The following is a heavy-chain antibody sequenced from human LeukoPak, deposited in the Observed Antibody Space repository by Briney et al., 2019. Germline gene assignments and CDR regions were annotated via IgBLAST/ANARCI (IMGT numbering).Heavy chain of an antibody. J-gene: IGHJ4*02. CDR2: IYYSGST. Sequence: SETLSLTCSVSGGSLTSYYWSWIRQTPGKGLEWIGYIYYSGSTNYNPSLKSRVTISVDTSKNQFSLKLSSVTAADTAVYYCARDAIAAAGTEVRGFDYWGQGTLVTVSS. D-gene: IGHD6-13*01. CDR3: ARDAIAAAGTEVRGFDY. CDR1: GGSLTSYY. V-gene: IGHV4-59*12.